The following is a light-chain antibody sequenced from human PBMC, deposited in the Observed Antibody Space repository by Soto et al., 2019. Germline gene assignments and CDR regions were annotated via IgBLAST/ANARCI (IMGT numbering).Light chain of an antibody. CDR3: SSYTTNSIVV. CDR1: SSDVGDYNY. CDR2: EVT. V-gene: IGLV2-14*01. J-gene: IGLJ2*01. Sequence: QSALTQPASVSGSPGQSITISCTGTSSDVGDYNYVSWYQQHPGKAPKLMIYEVTHRLSGVSNRFSGSKSGYTASLTISGLQDEDEADYYCSSYTTNSIVVFGGGTKVTVL.